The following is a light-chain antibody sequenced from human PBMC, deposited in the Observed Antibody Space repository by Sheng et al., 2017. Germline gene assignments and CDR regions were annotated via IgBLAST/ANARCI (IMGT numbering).Light chain of an antibody. CDR1: QSVSSN. Sequence: EIVMTQSPATLSVSPGERATLSCRASQSVSSNLAWYQQKPGQAPRLLIYGASTRATGIPARFSVSGSGTEFTLTISSLQSEDFAVYYCQHYYNWPLTFGGGTKVEI. V-gene: IGKV3-15*01. CDR3: QHYYNWPLT. CDR2: GAS. J-gene: IGKJ4*01.